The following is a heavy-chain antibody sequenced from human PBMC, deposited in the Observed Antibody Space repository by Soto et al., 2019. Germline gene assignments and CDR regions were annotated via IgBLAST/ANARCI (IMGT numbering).Heavy chain of an antibody. Sequence: GESLKISCKGSGYSFTSYWIGWVRQMPGKGLEWMGIIYPGDSDTRYSPSFQGQVTISADKSNNTAYLQWTSLKASDTAMYYCARQPGATRADYWGQGTLVTVSS. D-gene: IGHD1-26*01. CDR1: GYSFTSYW. CDR2: IYPGDSDT. CDR3: ARQPGATRADY. J-gene: IGHJ4*02. V-gene: IGHV5-51*01.